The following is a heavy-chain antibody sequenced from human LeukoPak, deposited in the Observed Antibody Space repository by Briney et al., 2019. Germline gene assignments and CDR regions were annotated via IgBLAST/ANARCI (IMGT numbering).Heavy chain of an antibody. CDR3: ARQDSYGSNFDY. D-gene: IGHD5-18*01. V-gene: IGHV5-51*01. CDR2: IYPGDSDA. J-gene: IGHJ4*02. Sequence: GESLKISCKASGHIFANYWIGWVRQMPGIGLEWMGFIYPGDSDARYSPSFQGQVTISADKSISTTYLQWSSLKASDSAMYYCARQDSYGSNFDYWGQGTLVTVSS. CDR1: GHIFANYW.